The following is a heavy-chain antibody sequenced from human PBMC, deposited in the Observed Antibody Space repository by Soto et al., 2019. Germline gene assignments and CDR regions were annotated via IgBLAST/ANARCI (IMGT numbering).Heavy chain of an antibody. J-gene: IGHJ5*02. CDR3: AREWGPRITMVRGVGIFGFDP. CDR2: INAGNGNT. V-gene: IGHV1-3*01. D-gene: IGHD3-10*01. CDR1: GYTFTSYA. Sequence: QVQLVQSGAEVKKPGASVKVSCKASGYTFTSYAMHWVRQAPGQRLEWMGWINAGNGNTKYSQKFQGRVTITSDKSASKAYMELSRLRSEDTAVYSGAREWGPRITMVRGVGIFGFDPWGQGTLVTVSS.